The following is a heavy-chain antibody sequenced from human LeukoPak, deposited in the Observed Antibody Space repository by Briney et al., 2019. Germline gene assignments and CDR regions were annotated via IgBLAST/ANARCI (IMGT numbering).Heavy chain of an antibody. V-gene: IGHV3-21*01. D-gene: IGHD3-9*01. Sequence: PGRSLRLSCAASGFTFSSYGMHWVRQAPGKGLEWVTSISSSSSYIYYADSVKGRFTISRDNAKNPLYLQMNSLRAEDTAVYYCARAGYSSGYDILTGYYGGLNFDYWGQGTLVTVSS. CDR2: ISSSSSYI. CDR3: ARAGYSSGYDILTGYYGGLNFDY. J-gene: IGHJ4*02. CDR1: GFTFSSYG.